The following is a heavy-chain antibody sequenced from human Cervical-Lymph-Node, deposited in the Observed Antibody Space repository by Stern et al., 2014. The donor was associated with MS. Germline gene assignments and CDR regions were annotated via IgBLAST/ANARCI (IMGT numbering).Heavy chain of an antibody. CDR2: ISWNSGRI. Sequence: EVQLVESGGDLVQPGRSLRLSCVASGFSFDDYAMHWVRQVPGKGLEWVSGISWNSGRIVYADSVKGRFTISRDNAKKSLYLQMNSLRSEDTALYYCAKDLVSTMMGFDYWGQGTLVTVSS. CDR1: GFSFDDYA. J-gene: IGHJ4*02. CDR3: AKDLVSTMMGFDY. V-gene: IGHV3-9*01. D-gene: IGHD3-16*01.